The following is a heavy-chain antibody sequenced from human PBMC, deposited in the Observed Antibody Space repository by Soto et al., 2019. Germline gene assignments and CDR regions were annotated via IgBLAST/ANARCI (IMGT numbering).Heavy chain of an antibody. CDR2: ISAYNGNT. Sequence: QVQLVQSGAEVKKPGASVKVSCKASGYTFTSYGISWVRQAPGQGLEWMGWISAYNGNTNYAQKLQGRVTMTTDTSTSTAYMELRSLRSXXXXXXXXXXXXXXPXEWGQGTLVTVSS. CDR3: XXXXXXPXE. V-gene: IGHV1-18*01. CDR1: GYTFTSYG. J-gene: IGHJ4*02.